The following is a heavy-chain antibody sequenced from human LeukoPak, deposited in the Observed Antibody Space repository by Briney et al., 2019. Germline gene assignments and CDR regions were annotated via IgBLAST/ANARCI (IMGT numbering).Heavy chain of an antibody. CDR3: SREVTTVTILRAFNI. Sequence: PGGSLRLSCVASGSTFGSYAMHWVRQAPGKGLEWVGVISYDGTYKQYAGSVRGRFTIPRDNPKSTLFLQMDSLRDEDTALYYCSREVTTVTILRAFNIWGQGTMVTVSS. J-gene: IGHJ3*02. D-gene: IGHD4-17*01. CDR2: ISYDGTYK. V-gene: IGHV3-30*04. CDR1: GSTFGSYA.